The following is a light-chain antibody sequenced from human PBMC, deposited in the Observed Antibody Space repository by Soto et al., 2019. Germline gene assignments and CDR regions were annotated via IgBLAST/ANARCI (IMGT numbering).Light chain of an antibody. V-gene: IGLV2-23*02. Sequence: QSALTQPAAVSVSHGQSITISCTEPSSDVGSYNLVSWYQQHPGKAPKLMIYEVIKLPSGVSNRFSGSKSGNTASLTLSGLQAEDEADYYCCSYAGRSTLYVFGTGTKVTVL. CDR1: SSDVGSYNL. CDR2: EVI. J-gene: IGLJ1*01. CDR3: CSYAGRSTLYV.